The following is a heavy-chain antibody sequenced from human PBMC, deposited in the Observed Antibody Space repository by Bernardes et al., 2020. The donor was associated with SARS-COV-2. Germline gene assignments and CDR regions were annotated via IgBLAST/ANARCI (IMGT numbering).Heavy chain of an antibody. D-gene: IGHD3-22*01. J-gene: IGHJ4*02. CDR1: GFTFSSYA. CDR3: TRGWSSGYGLFDY. V-gene: IGHV3-23*01. Sequence: GGSLRLSCAASGFTFSSYAMSWVRQAPGKGLEWVSAISGSGGSTYYADSVKGRFTISRDNAKNTLYLQMNTLRAEDTAVYYCTRGWSSGYGLFDYWGQGTLVTVSS. CDR2: ISGSGGST.